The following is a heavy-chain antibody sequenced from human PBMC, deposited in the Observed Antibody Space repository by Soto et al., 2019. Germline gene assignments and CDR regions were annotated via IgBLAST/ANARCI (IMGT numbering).Heavy chain of an antibody. J-gene: IGHJ4*02. CDR2: IHYNGNT. CDR3: AREGNLGRWIQPLDS. Sequence: SETLSLPCTVSGGSIRGFSWSWIRQPPGKGLEWIGNIHYNGNTKYSPSLKSRVTMSVDTSKNHFSLKLISVTTADTAVYFCAREGNLGRWIQPLDSWGQGTLVTVSS. V-gene: IGHV4-59*01. CDR1: GGSIRGFS. D-gene: IGHD2-2*03.